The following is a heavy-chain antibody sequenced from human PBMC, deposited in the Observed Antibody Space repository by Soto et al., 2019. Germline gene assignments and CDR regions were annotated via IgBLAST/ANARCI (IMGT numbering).Heavy chain of an antibody. CDR1: GFTFSTYA. J-gene: IGHJ5*02. CDR2: ISGIGGST. Sequence: GGSLRLSCVASGFTFSTYAMSWVRQAPGKGLEWVSGISGIGGSTYYAGSVKGRFTISRDNSKNTLYLQMNSLRAEDTAVYYCAKEVSAMVRGVIIARWFDPWGQGTLVTVSS. D-gene: IGHD3-10*01. CDR3: AKEVSAMVRGVIIARWFDP. V-gene: IGHV3-23*01.